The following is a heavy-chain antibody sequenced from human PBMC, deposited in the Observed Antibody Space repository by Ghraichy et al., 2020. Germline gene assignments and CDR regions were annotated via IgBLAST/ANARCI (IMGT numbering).Heavy chain of an antibody. CDR1: GFTFSSNYY. V-gene: IGHV3-7*03. J-gene: IGHJ3*01. Sequence: GGSLRLSCVASGFTFSSNYYMTWVRQAPGKGLEWVANIKQDGSDKFYVDSVKGRFTISRDNAKNSLYLQMNSLRAEDTAVYYCAREEAPTEGDVTSGAFDVWGQGTMVTVSS. D-gene: IGHD3-16*01. CDR3: AREEAPTEGDVTSGAFDV. CDR2: IKQDGSDK.